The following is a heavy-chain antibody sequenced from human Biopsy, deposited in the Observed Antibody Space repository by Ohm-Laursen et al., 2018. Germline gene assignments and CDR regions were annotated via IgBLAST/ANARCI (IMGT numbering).Heavy chain of an antibody. CDR1: GYTFTNYN. CDR3: ARDFNYDGGGSFNFDY. V-gene: IGHV1-8*01. Sequence: VSVKVSCNASGYTFTNYNVNWVRQATGQGLEWMGWMNPNSGNTGYAQKFQGRVTMTRNTSISTAYMELSSMTSVDTAVYYCARDFNYDGGGSFNFDYWGQGTLVTVSS. J-gene: IGHJ4*02. CDR2: MNPNSGNT. D-gene: IGHD3-22*01.